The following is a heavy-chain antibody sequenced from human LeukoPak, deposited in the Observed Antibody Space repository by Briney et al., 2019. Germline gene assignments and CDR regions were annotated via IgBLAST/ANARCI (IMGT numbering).Heavy chain of an antibody. J-gene: IGHJ3*02. V-gene: IGHV4-31*11. CDR2: KYYSGSA. Sequence: SETLSLTCDVSGVSVSDGRYYWTWIRQLPGKGLEWIAYKYYSGSAKYNPSLKSRLTISIDTSKNQFSPQLSSVTAADTATYYCATPYCSGISCLDVFNMWGQGTRVTVSS. CDR3: ATPYCSGISCLDVFNM. D-gene: IGHD2-2*01. CDR1: GVSVSDGRYY.